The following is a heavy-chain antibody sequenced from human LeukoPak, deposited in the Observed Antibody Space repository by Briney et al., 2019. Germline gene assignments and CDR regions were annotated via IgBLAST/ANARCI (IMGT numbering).Heavy chain of an antibody. Sequence: ASVKVSCKASGYTFTSYGISWERQAPGQGLEWMGWISAYNGNTNYAQKLQGRVTMTTDTSTSTAYMELRSLRSDDTAVYYCATTLGLWFGEPIDYWGQGTLVTVSS. V-gene: IGHV1-18*01. CDR1: GYTFTSYG. D-gene: IGHD3-10*01. CDR2: ISAYNGNT. J-gene: IGHJ4*02. CDR3: ATTLGLWFGEPIDY.